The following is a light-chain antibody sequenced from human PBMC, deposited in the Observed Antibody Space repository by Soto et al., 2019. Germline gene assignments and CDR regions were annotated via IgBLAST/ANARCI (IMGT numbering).Light chain of an antibody. Sequence: NFMLTQPHSVSESPGKTVTISCTGSSGSIASNYVQRYQQRPGSAPTTVIYEDNQRPAGVPDRFSGSIDSSSNSASLTISGLKPEDEADYYCQSYDSSNVVFGGGTKLTVL. J-gene: IGLJ2*01. V-gene: IGLV6-57*02. CDR2: EDN. CDR1: SGSIASNY. CDR3: QSYDSSNVV.